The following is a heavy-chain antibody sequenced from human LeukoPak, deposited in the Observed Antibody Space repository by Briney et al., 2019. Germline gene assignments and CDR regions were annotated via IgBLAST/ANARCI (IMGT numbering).Heavy chain of an antibody. D-gene: IGHD3-16*01. CDR2: IIPILGIA. Sequence: ASVKVSCKASGGTFSSYAISWVRQAPGQGLEWMGRIIPILGIANYARKFQGRVTITADKSTSTAYMELSSLRSEDTAVYYCARDWGPLLFDYWGQGTLVTVSS. J-gene: IGHJ4*02. CDR1: GGTFSSYA. V-gene: IGHV1-69*04. CDR3: ARDWGPLLFDY.